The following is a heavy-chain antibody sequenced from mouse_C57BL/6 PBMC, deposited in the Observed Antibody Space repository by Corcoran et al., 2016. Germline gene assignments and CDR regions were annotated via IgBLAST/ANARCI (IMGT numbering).Heavy chain of an antibody. CDR3: ARGATVGGVAY. D-gene: IGHD1-1*01. Sequence: EVQLQQSGPELVKPGASVKISCKASGYTFTDYYMNWVKQSHGKSLEWIGDINPNNGGTSYNQKFKGKATLTVDKSSSTAYMELRSLTSEDSAVYYCARGATVGGVAYWGQGTLVTVSA. V-gene: IGHV1-26*01. CDR1: GYTFTDYY. CDR2: INPNNGGT. J-gene: IGHJ3*01.